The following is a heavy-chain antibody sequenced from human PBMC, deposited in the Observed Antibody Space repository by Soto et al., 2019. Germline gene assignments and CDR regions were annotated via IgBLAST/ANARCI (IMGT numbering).Heavy chain of an antibody. CDR3: ATALGCRSTSCTLDY. D-gene: IGHD2-2*01. V-gene: IGHV1-69*01. Sequence: QVQLVQSGAEVKKPGSSVKVSCKASGGTFGSYAFSWVRQAPGQWLEWMGGIIPVSGAAHYAQKLQGRVTITADESTSTAHMELSSLSSQDTAVYYCATALGCRSTSCTLDYWGKGTRVIVSS. CDR1: GGTFGSYA. J-gene: IGHJ4*02. CDR2: IIPVSGAA.